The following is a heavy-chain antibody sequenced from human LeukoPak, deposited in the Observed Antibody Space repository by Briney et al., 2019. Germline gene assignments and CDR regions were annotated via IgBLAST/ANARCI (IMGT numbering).Heavy chain of an antibody. CDR2: ISSSSSTI. CDR1: GFTFSSYS. Sequence: GGSLRLSCAASGFTFSSYSMNWVRQAPGKGLEWVSYISSSSSTIYYADSVKGRFTISRDNAKNSLYLQMNSLRAEDTAVYYCARDLYGSGRAWFDPWGQGTLVTVSS. V-gene: IGHV3-48*04. J-gene: IGHJ5*02. CDR3: ARDLYGSGRAWFDP. D-gene: IGHD6-19*01.